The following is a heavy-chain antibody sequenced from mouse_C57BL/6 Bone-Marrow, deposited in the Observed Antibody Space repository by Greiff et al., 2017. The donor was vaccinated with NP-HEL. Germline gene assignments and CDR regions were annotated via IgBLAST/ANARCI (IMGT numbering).Heavy chain of an antibody. CDR3: AMSTALWYFDV. J-gene: IGHJ1*03. V-gene: IGHV5-17*01. CDR1: GFTFSDYG. CDR2: ISSGSSTI. D-gene: IGHD1-2*01. Sequence: EVKLMESGGGLVKPGGSLKLSCAASGFTFSDYGMHWVRQAPEKGLEWVAYISSGSSTIYYADTVKGRFTISRDNAKNTLFLQMTSLRSEDTAMYYCAMSTALWYFDVWGTGTTVTVSS.